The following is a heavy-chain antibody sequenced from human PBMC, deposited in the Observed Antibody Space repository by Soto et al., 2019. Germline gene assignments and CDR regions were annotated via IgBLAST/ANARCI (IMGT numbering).Heavy chain of an antibody. D-gene: IGHD2-15*01. CDR1: GFTFSNYA. CDR2: ITGNGVAT. J-gene: IGHJ4*02. Sequence: PGGSLRLSCAASGFTFSNYAMAWVRQAPGKGPECLAVITGNGVATAYGDSVKGRFTISRDNSEDTLYLQMNTLRAEDTAVYYCAKGTLGSCGGSTCYPLDYRGQGTLVTVSS. V-gene: IGHV3-23*01. CDR3: AKGTLGSCGGSTCYPLDY.